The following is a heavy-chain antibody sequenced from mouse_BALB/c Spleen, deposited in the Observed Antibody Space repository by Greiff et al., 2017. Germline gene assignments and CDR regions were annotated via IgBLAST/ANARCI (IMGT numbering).Heavy chain of an antibody. CDR3: ARCYDGYYFDY. CDR1: GYAFSSSW. CDR2: IYPGDGDT. J-gene: IGHJ2*01. V-gene: IGHV1-82*01. Sequence: VKLMESGPELVKPGASVKIPCKASGYAFSSSWMNWVKQRPGQGLEWIGRIYPGDGDTNYNGKFKGKATLTADKSSSTAYMQLSSLTSVDSAVYFCARCYDGYYFDYWGQGTTLTVSS. D-gene: IGHD2-3*01.